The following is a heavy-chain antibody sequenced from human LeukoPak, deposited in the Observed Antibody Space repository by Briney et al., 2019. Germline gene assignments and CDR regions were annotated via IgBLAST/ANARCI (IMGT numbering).Heavy chain of an antibody. CDR2: IYTSGST. CDR3: ARTTYSSWNWFDP. J-gene: IGHJ5*02. CDR1: GGSISSYY. D-gene: IGHD6-6*01. V-gene: IGHV4-4*07. Sequence: PSETLSLTCTVSGGSISSYYWSWIRQPTGKGLEWIGRIYTSGSTNYNPSLKSRVTMSVDTSKNQFSLKLSSVIAADTAVYYCARTTYSSWNWFDPWGQGTLVTVSS.